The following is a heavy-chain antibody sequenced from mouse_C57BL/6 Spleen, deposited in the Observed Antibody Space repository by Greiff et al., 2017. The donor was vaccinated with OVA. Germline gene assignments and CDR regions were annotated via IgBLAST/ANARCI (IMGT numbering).Heavy chain of an antibody. CDR3: ARGGFGYAMDY. V-gene: IGHV1-50*01. Sequence: QVQLQQPGAELVKPGASVKLSCKASGYTFTSYWMQWVKQRPGQGLEWIGEIDPSDSYTNYNQKFKGKATLTVETSSSTAYMQLSSLTSEDSAVYYCARGGFGYAMDYWGQGTSVTVSS. CDR1: GYTFTSYW. J-gene: IGHJ4*01. CDR2: IDPSDSYT.